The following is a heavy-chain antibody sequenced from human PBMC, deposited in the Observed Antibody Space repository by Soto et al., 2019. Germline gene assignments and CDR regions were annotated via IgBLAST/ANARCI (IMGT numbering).Heavy chain of an antibody. CDR1: GGSISSGGYY. V-gene: IGHV4-31*03. J-gene: IGHJ6*02. CDR3: ARAGAAAGTITYYYYGMDV. CDR2: IYYSGST. D-gene: IGHD6-13*01. Sequence: QVQLQESGPGLVKPSQTLSLTCTVSGGSISSGGYYWSWIRQHPGKGLEWIGYIYYSGSTYYNPSLKGGVTKSEDPSKNHSPLKLSSVTAGDRAVYYWARAGAAAGTITYYYYGMDVWGQGTTVTVSS.